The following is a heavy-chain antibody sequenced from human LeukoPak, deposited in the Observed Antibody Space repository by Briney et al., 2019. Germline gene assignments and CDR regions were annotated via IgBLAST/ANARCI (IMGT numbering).Heavy chain of an antibody. Sequence: PSQTLSLACTVSGASISSYYWSWIRQPPGKGLEWIGYISYSEGSNYNPSPESRVTISLDTSKNQFSLKLTSVTATDTAVYYCARLSVSYYGSVDYWGQGSLVTVSS. D-gene: IGHD1-26*01. CDR3: ARLSVSYYGSVDY. J-gene: IGHJ4*02. V-gene: IGHV4-59*08. CDR1: GASISSYY. CDR2: ISYSEGS.